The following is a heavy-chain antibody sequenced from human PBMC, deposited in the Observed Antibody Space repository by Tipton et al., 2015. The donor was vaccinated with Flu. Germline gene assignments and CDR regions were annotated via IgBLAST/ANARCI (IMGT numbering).Heavy chain of an antibody. V-gene: IGHV3-15*01. Sequence: VQLVQSGAEAKKPGESLKISCKGSGYSFTSHWIGWVRQAPGKGLEWVGRIFSKTAGRAIQYAVPVKGRFLISRDDSTSTLYLQMNSLKAEDTAMYYCTAYFDGSGDYWGQGALVTVSS. CDR2: IFSKTAGRAI. CDR3: TAYFDGSGDY. J-gene: IGHJ4*02. CDR1: GYSFTSHW. D-gene: IGHD3-22*01.